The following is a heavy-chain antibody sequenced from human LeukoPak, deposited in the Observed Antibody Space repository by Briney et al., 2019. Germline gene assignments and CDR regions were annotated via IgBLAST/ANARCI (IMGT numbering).Heavy chain of an antibody. D-gene: IGHD3-10*01. CDR2: ISPYNGNT. CDR3: ARGPNYYGSGSYYRRGPTPFDY. V-gene: IGHV1-18*01. CDR1: GYKFTNYG. J-gene: IGHJ4*02. Sequence: ASVKVSCKASGYKFTNYGISWVRQAPGQGLEWMGWISPYNGNTIYAQKLQGRVTMTRDTSTSTVYMELSSLRSEDTAVYYCARGPNYYGSGSYYRRGPTPFDYWGQGTLVTVSS.